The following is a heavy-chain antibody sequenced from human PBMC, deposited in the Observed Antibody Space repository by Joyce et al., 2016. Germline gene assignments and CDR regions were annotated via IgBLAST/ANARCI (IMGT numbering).Heavy chain of an antibody. D-gene: IGHD3-9*01. CDR1: GGAFGSYT. Sequence: QVQLVQSGTEVKKPGSSVQVSCKASGGAFGSYTITWLRQAPGQGPEWMGGITPIVGTVKYAQKFQDRVKITADESTNTAYVELSRLRFEDTAVYYCARGHDWYAAWGQGSLVTVSS. CDR3: ARGHDWYAA. V-gene: IGHV1-69*12. J-gene: IGHJ5*02. CDR2: ITPIVGTV.